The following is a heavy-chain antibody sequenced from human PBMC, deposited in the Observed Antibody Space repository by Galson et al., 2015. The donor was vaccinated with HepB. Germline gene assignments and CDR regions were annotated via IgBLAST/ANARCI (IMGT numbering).Heavy chain of an antibody. J-gene: IGHJ6*02. CDR2: VSGYDGSA. V-gene: IGHV1-18*01. CDR3: ARDSRLELHLNNYYSYGMDV. CDR1: GYEFNKYG. D-gene: IGHD1-7*01. Sequence: QSGAEVKKPGTSVKASCKVSGYEFNKYGLSWVRQAPGQGLEWMGWVSGYDGSANYAPKFQDRVTMTTEKSTGTAYMEMRSLSSDDTAVYYCARDSRLELHLNNYYSYGMDVWGQGTAVTVS.